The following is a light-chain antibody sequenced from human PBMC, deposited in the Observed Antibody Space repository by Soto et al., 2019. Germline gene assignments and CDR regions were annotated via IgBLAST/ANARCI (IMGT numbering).Light chain of an antibody. Sequence: DNVMTQSPDSLAVSLGERATINCKSSQRVLYSSNNKNYLAWYQQKPGQPPKLLIYWASTRESGVPDRFSGSGSGTDFTLTISSLQAEDVAVYYCQQYYSTLWTFGQGTKVEIK. V-gene: IGKV4-1*01. J-gene: IGKJ1*01. CDR3: QQYYSTLWT. CDR2: WAS. CDR1: QRVLYSSNNKNY.